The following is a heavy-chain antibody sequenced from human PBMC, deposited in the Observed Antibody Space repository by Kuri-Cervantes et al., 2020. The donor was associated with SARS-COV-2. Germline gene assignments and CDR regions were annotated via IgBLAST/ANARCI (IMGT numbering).Heavy chain of an antibody. CDR2: INPNSGGT. CDR1: GGTFSSYA. CDR3: ARTPLYCSSTSCYTEAFDY. J-gene: IGHJ4*02. V-gene: IGHV1-2*02. Sequence: ASVKVSCKASGGTFSSYAISWVRQAPGQGLEWMGWINPNSGGTNYAQKFQGRVTMTRDMSISTAYMELSRLRSDDTAVYYCARTPLYCSSTSCYTEAFDYWGQGTLVTVSS. D-gene: IGHD2-2*02.